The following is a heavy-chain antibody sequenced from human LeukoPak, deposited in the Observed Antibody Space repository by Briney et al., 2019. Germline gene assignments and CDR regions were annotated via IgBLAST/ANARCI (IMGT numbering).Heavy chain of an antibody. CDR1: GFTFSSYW. CDR3: ARIYTGYPGVY. Sequence: GSLRLSCAASGFTFSSYWMSWVRQPPGKGLEWIGSIYRSGTTYYNPSLKSRVTISVDTSKNKNQISLSLSSVTAADTAVYYCARIYTGYPGVYWGQGTLVTVSS. V-gene: IGHV4-38-2*01. J-gene: IGHJ4*02. D-gene: IGHD5-12*01. CDR2: IYRSGTT.